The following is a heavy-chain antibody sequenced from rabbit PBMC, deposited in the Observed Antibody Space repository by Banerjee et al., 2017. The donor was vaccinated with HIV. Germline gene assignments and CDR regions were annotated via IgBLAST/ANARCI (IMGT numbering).Heavy chain of an antibody. V-gene: IGHV1S40*01. D-gene: IGHD6-1*01. Sequence: QSLEESGGGLVKPGASLTLTCKASGFSLSSGYDMYWVRQAPGKGLEWIGCINTGSGRTYASRVNGRFTISKTSSTTVTLQMTSLTAADTATYFCAGDSYFNFWGPGTLVTVS. CDR3: AGDSYFNF. J-gene: IGHJ4*01. CDR1: GFSLSSGYD. CDR2: INTGSGRT.